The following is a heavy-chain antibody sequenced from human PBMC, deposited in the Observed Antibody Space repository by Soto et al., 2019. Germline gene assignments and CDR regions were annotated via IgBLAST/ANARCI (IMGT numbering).Heavy chain of an antibody. V-gene: IGHV1-58*01. CDR1: GFTVTSSV. CDR3: AAGRHCSDGSCYSGDWFDP. J-gene: IGHJ5*02. D-gene: IGHD2-15*01. CDR2: IVVGSGNT. Sequence: SGKVSCKGSGFTVTSSVVQWVRQVRGQRLEWIGWIVVGSGNTNYAQKFQERVTITRDMSTSTAYMELSSLRSEDTAVYYCAAGRHCSDGSCYSGDWFDPWGQGTLVTVSS.